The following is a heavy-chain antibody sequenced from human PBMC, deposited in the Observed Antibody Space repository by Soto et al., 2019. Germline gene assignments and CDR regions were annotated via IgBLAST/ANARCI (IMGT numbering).Heavy chain of an antibody. J-gene: IGHJ4*02. D-gene: IGHD3-10*02. V-gene: IGHV4-59*08. CDR1: GGSISSYY. CDR2: IYYSGST. Sequence: SETLSLTCTVSGGSISSYYWSWIRQPPGKGLEWIGYIYYSGSTNYNPSLKSRVTISVDTSKNQFSLKLSSVTAADTAVYYCARHVRDLYYFDYWGQGTLVTVSS. CDR3: ARHVRDLYYFDY.